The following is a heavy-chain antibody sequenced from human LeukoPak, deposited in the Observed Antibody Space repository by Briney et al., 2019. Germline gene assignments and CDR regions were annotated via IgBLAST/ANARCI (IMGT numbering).Heavy chain of an antibody. V-gene: IGHV3-11*04. Sequence: GGSLRLSCAASGFTFSDYYMNWIRQAPGKGLEWVSYISSGGTTIYYADSVKGRFTISRDNVKNSLYLQVNSLSAEDTGIYYCARVKGSGWYEVDYWGQGTLVTVSS. CDR2: ISSGGTTI. CDR3: ARVKGSGWYEVDY. J-gene: IGHJ4*02. D-gene: IGHD6-19*01. CDR1: GFTFSDYY.